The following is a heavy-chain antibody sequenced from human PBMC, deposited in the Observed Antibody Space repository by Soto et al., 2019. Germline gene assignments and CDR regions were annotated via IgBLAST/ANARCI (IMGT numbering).Heavy chain of an antibody. J-gene: IGHJ6*02. CDR2: IDPSDSYT. CDR3: ARHYCSSTSCYYYYGMDV. Sequence: PGEPRANYCRVSEESITSYWISWVRKMPGKGLEWMGRIDPSDSYTNYSPSFQGHVTISADKSISTAYLQWSSLKASDTAMYYCARHYCSSTSCYYYYGMDVWGQGTTVPVSS. CDR1: EESITSYW. V-gene: IGHV5-10-1*01. D-gene: IGHD2-2*01.